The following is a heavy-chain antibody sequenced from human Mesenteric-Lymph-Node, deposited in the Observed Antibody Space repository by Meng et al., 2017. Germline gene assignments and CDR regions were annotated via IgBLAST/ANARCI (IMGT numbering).Heavy chain of an antibody. CDR3: TRTVEMASINWFDP. CDR1: GFTFSSYA. J-gene: IGHJ5*02. CDR2: ISGSGDKS. D-gene: IGHD5-24*01. Sequence: GESLKISCAASGFTFSSYAMSWVRQAPGKGLEWVSVISGSGDKSYYADSVKGRFTISRDNAKNSLFLQMNSLRAEDTAVYYCTRTVEMASINWFDPWGQGTLVTVSS. V-gene: IGHV3-23*01.